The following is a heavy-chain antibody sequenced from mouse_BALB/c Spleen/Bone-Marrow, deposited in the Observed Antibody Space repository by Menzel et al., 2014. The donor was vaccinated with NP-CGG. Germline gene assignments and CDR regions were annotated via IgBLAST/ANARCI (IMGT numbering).Heavy chain of an antibody. CDR1: GFTFSNYW. J-gene: IGHJ4*01. CDR3: TRGYYGSTTGAYAMDY. Sequence: EVQRVESGGGLVQPGGSMKLSCVASGFTFSNYWMNWVRQSPEKGLEWVAEIRLKSNNYATHYAESVKGRFTISRDDSTSSVYLQMNNLRAEDTGIYYCTRGYYGSTTGAYAMDYWGQGTSVTVSS. D-gene: IGHD1-1*01. V-gene: IGHV6-6*02. CDR2: IRLKSNNYAT.